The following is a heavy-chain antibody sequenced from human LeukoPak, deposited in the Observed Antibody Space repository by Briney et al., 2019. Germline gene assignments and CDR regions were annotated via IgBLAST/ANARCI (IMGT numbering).Heavy chain of an antibody. D-gene: IGHD3-10*01. CDR2: ISSSGSTI. CDR1: GFTFSSYG. Sequence: GRSLRLSCAASGFTFSSYGMHWIRQAPGKGLEWVSYISSSGSTIYYADSVKGRFTISRDNAKNSLYLQMNSLRAEDTAVYYCARVLAEGVVRGVIRDWGQGTLVTVSS. CDR3: ARVLAEGVVRGVIRD. V-gene: IGHV3-48*04. J-gene: IGHJ4*02.